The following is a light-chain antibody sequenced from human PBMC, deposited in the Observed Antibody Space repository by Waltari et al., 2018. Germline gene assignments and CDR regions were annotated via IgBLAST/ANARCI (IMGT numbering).Light chain of an antibody. V-gene: IGLV2-14*01. CDR1: SSAIGGYDY. J-gene: IGLJ3*02. CDR2: DVT. CDR3: GSYTSSGTLL. Sequence: QSALTQPASVSGSPGQSITISCTGTSSAIGGYDYVAWYQQHPGKVPQLMIYDVTKRPSGVSDRFSGSKSGNTASLTISGLQADDEADYYCGSYTSSGTLLFGGGTTLTVL.